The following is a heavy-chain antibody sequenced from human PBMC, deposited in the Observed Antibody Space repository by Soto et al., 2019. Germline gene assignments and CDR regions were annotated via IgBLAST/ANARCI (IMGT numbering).Heavy chain of an antibody. CDR3: ARVWKEGTIIYGMDX. J-gene: IGHJ6*02. CDR2: IYYSGST. V-gene: IGHV4-59*01. Sequence: SETLSLTCTVSGGSISSYYWSWIRQPPGKGLEWIGYIYYSGSTNYNPSLKSRVTISVDTSKNQFSLKLSSVTAADTAVYYCARVWKEGTIIYGMDXWGHGTTVTVS. CDR1: GGSISSYY. D-gene: IGHD1-1*01.